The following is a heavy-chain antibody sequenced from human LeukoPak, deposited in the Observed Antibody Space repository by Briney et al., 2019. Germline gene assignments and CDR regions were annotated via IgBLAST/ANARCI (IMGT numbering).Heavy chain of an antibody. J-gene: IGHJ6*03. CDR3: ARVGYSIAAEHYYYYYYMDV. V-gene: IGHV3-74*01. Sequence: GGSLRLSCAASGFTFDDYAMHWVRQAPGKGLEWVSRIKTDGSITDYADSVKGRFTISRDSAKNTLYLQMNSLRAEDTAVYYCARVGYSIAAEHYYYYYYMDVWGKGTTVTISS. CDR2: IKTDGSIT. CDR1: GFTFDDYA. D-gene: IGHD6-13*01.